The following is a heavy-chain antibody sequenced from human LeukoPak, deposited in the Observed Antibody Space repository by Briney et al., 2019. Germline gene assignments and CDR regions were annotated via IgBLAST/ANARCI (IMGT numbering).Heavy chain of an antibody. J-gene: IGHJ6*02. V-gene: IGHV4-34*01. CDR1: GGSFSGYY. CDR3: ARDVVVVPAAIHYGMDV. CDR2: MNPSGST. Sequence: PSETLSLPCAVYGGSFSGYYWTWIRHTPEKGLEWIGEMNPSGSTNYNPSLKSRVTISVDTSKNQFSLNLSSVTAADTAVYYCARDVVVVPAAIHYGMDVWGQGTTVTVSS. D-gene: IGHD2-2*01.